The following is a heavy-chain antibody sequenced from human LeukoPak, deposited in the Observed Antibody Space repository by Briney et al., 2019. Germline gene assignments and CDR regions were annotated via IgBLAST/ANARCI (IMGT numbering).Heavy chain of an antibody. CDR1: GFSFSSYG. J-gene: IGHJ5*02. CDR2: ISYDVSNK. CDR3: AKDPRWGGNSWYVYVFGWFDP. V-gene: IGHV3-30*18. Sequence: PGRSLTLSWAASGFSFSSYGMHWVRQAPGKGLEWVAAISYDVSNKYYKDSVKGRFTISRDNSKITLYLLMNSLRAEDTAVYYCAKDPRWGGNSWYVYVFGWFDPWGQGTLVTVSS. D-gene: IGHD6-13*01.